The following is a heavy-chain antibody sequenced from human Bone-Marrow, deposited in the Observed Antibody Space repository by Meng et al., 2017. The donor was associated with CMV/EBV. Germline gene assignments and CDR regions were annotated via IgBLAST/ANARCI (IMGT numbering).Heavy chain of an antibody. CDR3: ASSRLRSPFDP. V-gene: IGHV1-46*01. D-gene: IGHD2-2*01. J-gene: IGHJ5*01. Sequence: ASVKVSCKASGYTFTSYYMHWVRQAPGQGLEWMGIINLSCGSTSYAQKFQGRVTMTRDTSTSTVYTELSSLRSEDTAVYYCASSRLRSPFDPWGQGTLVTVSS. CDR2: INLSCGST. CDR1: GYTFTSYY.